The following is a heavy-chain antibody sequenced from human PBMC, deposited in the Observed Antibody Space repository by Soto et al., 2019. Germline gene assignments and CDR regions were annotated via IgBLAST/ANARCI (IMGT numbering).Heavy chain of an antibody. D-gene: IGHD6-19*01. CDR3: ARGRNGCSSGWDYFDY. CDR2: IDHSGST. Sequence: PSETLSLTCAVYGGSFTGYYWSWIRQPPGKGLEWIGEIDHSGSTNYNPSLKSRVAISVDTSKNQFSLKLSSVTAADTAVYYCARGRNGCSSGWDYFDYWGQGTLVTVSS. J-gene: IGHJ4*02. CDR1: GGSFTGYY. V-gene: IGHV4-34*01.